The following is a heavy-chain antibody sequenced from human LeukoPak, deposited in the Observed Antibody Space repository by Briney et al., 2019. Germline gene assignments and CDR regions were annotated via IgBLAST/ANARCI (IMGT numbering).Heavy chain of an antibody. CDR2: INPNSGGT. Sequence: ASVKVSCKTSGYTFTGYYMHWLRQAPGQGLEWMGRINPNSGGTYYAQKFRSRVTLTRDTSISTAYMELASLISDDTAVYYCAGGVLHGGGNWFDPWGQGTLVTVSS. D-gene: IGHD3-16*01. CDR3: AGGVLHGGGNWFDP. CDR1: GYTFTGYY. J-gene: IGHJ5*02. V-gene: IGHV1-2*06.